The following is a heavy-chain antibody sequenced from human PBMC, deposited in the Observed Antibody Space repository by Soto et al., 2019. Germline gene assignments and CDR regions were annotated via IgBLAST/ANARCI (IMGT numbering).Heavy chain of an antibody. CDR3: ARPLPKQSAAGLYYYYGMDV. CDR2: IYYSGST. J-gene: IGHJ6*02. D-gene: IGHD6-13*01. V-gene: IGHV4-39*01. CDR1: GGSISSSSYY. Sequence: PSETLSLTCTVSGGSISSSSYYWGWIRQPPGKGLEWIGSIYYSGSTYYNPSLKSRVTISVDTSKNQFSLKLSSVTAADTAVYYCARPLPKQSAAGLYYYYGMDVWGQGTTVTVSS.